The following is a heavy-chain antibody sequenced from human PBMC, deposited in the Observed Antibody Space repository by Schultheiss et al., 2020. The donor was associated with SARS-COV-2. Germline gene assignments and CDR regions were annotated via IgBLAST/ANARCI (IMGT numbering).Heavy chain of an antibody. J-gene: IGHJ4*02. CDR3: ARNARGYSYGYGDY. Sequence: GESLKISCAASGFTFSSYGMHWVRQAPGKGLEWVAVIWYDGSNKYYADSVKGRFTISRDNSKNTLYLQMNSLRAEDTAVYYCARNARGYSYGYGDYWGQGTLVTVSS. V-gene: IGHV3-33*01. CDR2: IWYDGSNK. CDR1: GFTFSSYG. D-gene: IGHD5-18*01.